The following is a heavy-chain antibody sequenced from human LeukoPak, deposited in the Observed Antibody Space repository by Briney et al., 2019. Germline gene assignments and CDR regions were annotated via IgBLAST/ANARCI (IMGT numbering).Heavy chain of an antibody. Sequence: GGSLRLSCAASGFTFVTYAMSWVRQAPGKGLEWVSIIRGSSSDYADSVRGRFSTSRDISKNTLYLQMNSLRAEDTALYYCAKDSGNSFFDYWGQGTLVTVSS. D-gene: IGHD2-15*01. CDR3: AKDSGNSFFDY. CDR1: GFTFVTYA. J-gene: IGHJ4*02. V-gene: IGHV3-23*01. CDR2: IRGSSS.